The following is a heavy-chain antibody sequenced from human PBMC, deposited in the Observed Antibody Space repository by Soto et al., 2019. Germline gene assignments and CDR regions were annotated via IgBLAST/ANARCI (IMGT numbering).Heavy chain of an antibody. CDR1: GYSFTSYW. CDR2: IDSSDSYT. J-gene: IGHJ5*02. Sequence: GESLKISCKGSGYSFTSYWISWVRQMPGKGLEWMGRIDSSDSYTNYSPSFQGHVTISADKSISTAYLQWSSLKASDTAMYYCARHPYDSSGSQIGWFDPWGQGTLVTVSS. CDR3: ARHPYDSSGSQIGWFDP. D-gene: IGHD3-22*01. V-gene: IGHV5-10-1*01.